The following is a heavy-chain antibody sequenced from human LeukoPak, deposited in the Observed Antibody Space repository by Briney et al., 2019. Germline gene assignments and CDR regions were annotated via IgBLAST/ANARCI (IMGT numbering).Heavy chain of an antibody. V-gene: IGHV3-21*01. CDR1: GFTFRTYS. Sequence: GGSLRVSCAASGFTFRTYSMDWVRQAPGKGLEWVASISTTSSHIYYAESLKGRFTISRDNAKNSLYLQMNSLRAEDTAVYYCARGTTTVQRCDTFDVWGQGTMVTVSS. D-gene: IGHD4-11*01. CDR3: ARGTTTVQRCDTFDV. CDR2: ISTTSSHI. J-gene: IGHJ3*01.